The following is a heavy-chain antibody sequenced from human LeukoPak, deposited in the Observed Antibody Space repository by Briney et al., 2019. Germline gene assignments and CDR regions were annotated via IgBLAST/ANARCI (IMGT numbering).Heavy chain of an antibody. V-gene: IGHV3-33*01. Sequence: PGRSLRLSCAASGFTFSSYGMHWVRQAPGKGLEWVAVIWYDGSNKYYADSVKGRFTISRDNSKNTLYLQMNSLRAEDTAVYYCARDSPRALDIVLMVYDPFLDYWGQGTLVTVSS. D-gene: IGHD2-8*01. J-gene: IGHJ4*02. CDR2: IWYDGSNK. CDR1: GFTFSSYG. CDR3: ARDSPRALDIVLMVYDPFLDY.